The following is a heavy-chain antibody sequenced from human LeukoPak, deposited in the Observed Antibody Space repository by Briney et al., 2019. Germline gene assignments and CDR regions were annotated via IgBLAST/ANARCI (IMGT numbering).Heavy chain of an antibody. D-gene: IGHD6-19*01. CDR3: AKEGIAVASFDY. CDR1: GFASSAYA. J-gene: IGHJ4*02. CDR2: ISGSISGSGGST. Sequence: GGSLRLSCAAAGFASSAYAMSWVRQAPGKGLEWVSAISGSISGSGGSTYYADSVKGRFTISRDNSKNTLFLQLNRLRAEDTDVYYCAKEGIAVASFDYWGQGTLVNVSS. V-gene: IGHV3-23*01.